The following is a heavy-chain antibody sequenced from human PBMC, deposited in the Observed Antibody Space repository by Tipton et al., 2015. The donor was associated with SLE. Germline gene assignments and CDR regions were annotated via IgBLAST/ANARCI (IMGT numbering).Heavy chain of an antibody. Sequence: TLSLTCTVSGGPISSHYWSWIRQPPGKGLEWIGYIYYSGSTNYNPSLKSRVTISVDTSKNQFSLKLSSVTVADTAVYYCARDLARIAVAGTSWYFDLWGRGTLVTVSS. D-gene: IGHD6-19*01. CDR2: IYYSGST. J-gene: IGHJ2*01. CDR1: GGPISSHY. V-gene: IGHV4-59*11. CDR3: ARDLARIAVAGTSWYFDL.